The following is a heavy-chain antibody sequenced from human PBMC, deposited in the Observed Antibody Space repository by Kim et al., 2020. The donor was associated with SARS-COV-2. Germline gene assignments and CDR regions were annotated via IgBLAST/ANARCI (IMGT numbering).Heavy chain of an antibody. D-gene: IGHD5-18*01. J-gene: IGHJ3*02. CDR2: IDPSDSYT. Sequence: GESLKISCKGSGYSFTSYWISWVRQMPGKGLEWMGRIDPSDSYTNYSPSFQGHVTISADKSISTAYLQWSSLKASDTAMYYCARRWVDTAMVSPDAFDIWGQGTMVTVSS. CDR1: GYSFTSYW. CDR3: ARRWVDTAMVSPDAFDI. V-gene: IGHV5-10-1*01.